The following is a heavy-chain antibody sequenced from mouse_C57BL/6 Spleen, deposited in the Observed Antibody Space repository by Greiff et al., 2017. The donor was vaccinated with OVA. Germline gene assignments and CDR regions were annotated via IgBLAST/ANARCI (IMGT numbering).Heavy chain of an antibody. J-gene: IGHJ4*01. Sequence: VQLQQSGPELVKPGASVKISCKASGYSFTSYYIHWVKQRPGQGLEWIGWIYPGSGNTKYNEKFKGKATLTADTSSSTAYMQLSSLTSEDSAVYYCARRGDYDGDYYAMDYWGQGTSVTVSS. CDR1: GYSFTSYY. D-gene: IGHD2-4*01. CDR2: IYPGSGNT. V-gene: IGHV1-66*01. CDR3: ARRGDYDGDYYAMDY.